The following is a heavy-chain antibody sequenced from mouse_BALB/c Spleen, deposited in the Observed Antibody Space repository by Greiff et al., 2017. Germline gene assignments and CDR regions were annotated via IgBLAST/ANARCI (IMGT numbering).Heavy chain of an antibody. CDR3: ARQLGPHYYAMDY. D-gene: IGHD3-1*01. V-gene: IGHV1-63*02. CDR2: IYPGGGYT. CDR1: GYTFTNYW. J-gene: IGHJ4*01. Sequence: QVQLQQSGAELVRPGTSVKISCKASGYTFTNYWLGWVKQRPGHGLEWIGDIYPGGGYTNYNEKFKGKATLTADTSSSTAYMQLSSLTSEDSAVYFCARQLGPHYYAMDYWGQGTSVTVSS.